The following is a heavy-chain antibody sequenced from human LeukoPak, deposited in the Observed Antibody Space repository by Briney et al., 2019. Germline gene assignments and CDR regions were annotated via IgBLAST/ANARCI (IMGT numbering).Heavy chain of an antibody. D-gene: IGHD2-2*01. V-gene: IGHV3-30*18. Sequence: GGSLRLSCAASGFTFSSYGMHWVRQAPGKGLEWVAVISYDGSNKYYADPVKGRFTISRDNSKNTLYLQMNSLRAEDTAVYYCAKDAGEVVPADWGQGTLVTVSS. CDR1: GFTFSSYG. CDR2: ISYDGSNK. CDR3: AKDAGEVVPAD. J-gene: IGHJ4*02.